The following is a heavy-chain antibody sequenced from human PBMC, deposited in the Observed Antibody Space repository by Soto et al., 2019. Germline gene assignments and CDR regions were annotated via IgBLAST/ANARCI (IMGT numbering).Heavy chain of an antibody. J-gene: IGHJ6*02. CDR2: INAGNGNT. Sequence: ASVKVSCKASGYALTSYAMHWVRQAPGQRLEWMGWINAGNGNTKYSQKFQGRVTITRDTSASTAYMELSSLRSEDTAVYYCAREPRYYGMDVWGQGTTVTVS. V-gene: IGHV1-3*01. CDR3: AREPRYYGMDV. CDR1: GYALTSYA.